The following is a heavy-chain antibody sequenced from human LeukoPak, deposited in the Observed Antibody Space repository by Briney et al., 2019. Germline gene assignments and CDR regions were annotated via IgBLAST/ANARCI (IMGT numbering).Heavy chain of an antibody. CDR3: AREMTFSYYFDY. CDR1: GGSISSSSYY. CDR2: IYYSGST. Sequence: SETLSLTCTVSGGSISSSSYYWGWIRLPPGKGLECIGSIYYSGSTYYNPSLKSRVTISVDTSKNQFSLKLSSVTAADTAVYYCAREMTFSYYFDYWGQGTLVTVSS. V-gene: IGHV4-39*07. D-gene: IGHD2/OR15-2a*01. J-gene: IGHJ4*02.